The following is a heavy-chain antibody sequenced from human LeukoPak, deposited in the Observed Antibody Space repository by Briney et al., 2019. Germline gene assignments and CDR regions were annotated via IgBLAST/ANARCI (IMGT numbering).Heavy chain of an antibody. D-gene: IGHD2-15*01. CDR1: GFSFTSYA. CDR3: AKAGPYCSGGSCYSGRYFDY. Sequence: PGGSLRLSCAASGFSFTSYAMSWVRQAPGKGLEWVSAISNSGAGTFYADSAKGRFTISRDNSQNTLYLQMNSLRAEDTAVYYCAKAGPYCSGGSCYSGRYFDYWGQGTLVTVSS. J-gene: IGHJ4*02. V-gene: IGHV3-23*01. CDR2: ISNSGAGT.